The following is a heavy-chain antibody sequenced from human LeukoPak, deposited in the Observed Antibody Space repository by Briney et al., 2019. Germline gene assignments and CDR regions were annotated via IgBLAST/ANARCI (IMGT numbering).Heavy chain of an antibody. J-gene: IGHJ4*02. V-gene: IGHV3-21*06. CDR1: GFIFSSHH. CDR2: ISSGSDYI. CDR3: ARDAGRRVGSITTAFDY. Sequence: GGSLRLSCAASGFIFSSHHMHWVRQPPAKGLEWVSSISSGSDYIHYADSVRGRFTISRDNAKSSVFLQMNSLRAEDSAVYYCARDAGRRVGSITTAFDYWGPGTLVTVS. D-gene: IGHD1-26*01.